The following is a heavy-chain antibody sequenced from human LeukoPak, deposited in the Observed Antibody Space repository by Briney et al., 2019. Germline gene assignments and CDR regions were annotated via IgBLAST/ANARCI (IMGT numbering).Heavy chain of an antibody. J-gene: IGHJ4*02. CDR1: GFTSDDYG. V-gene: IGHV3-20*04. Sequence: GGSLRLSCAASGFTSDDYGMSWVRQAPGKGLEWVSGINWNGGSTGYADSEKGRFTISRDNAKNTLYLQMNSLRAEDTAVYYCARAQDCSSTSCSDYWGQGTLVTVSS. CDR3: ARAQDCSSTSCSDY. D-gene: IGHD2-2*01. CDR2: INWNGGST.